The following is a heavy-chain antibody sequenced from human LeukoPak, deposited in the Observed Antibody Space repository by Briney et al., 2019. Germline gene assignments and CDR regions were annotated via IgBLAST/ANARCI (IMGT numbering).Heavy chain of an antibody. CDR2: ISSSSSTI. CDR1: GFTFSSYS. CDR3: ARVGGRNAFDI. V-gene: IGHV3-48*01. Sequence: GGSLRLSCAASGFTFSSYSMNWVRQAPGKGLEWVSYISSSSSTIYYADSVKGRFTISRDNAKNSLYLQMNSLRAEDTAVYYCARVGGRNAFDIWGQGTMVTVSS. J-gene: IGHJ3*02. D-gene: IGHD3-16*01.